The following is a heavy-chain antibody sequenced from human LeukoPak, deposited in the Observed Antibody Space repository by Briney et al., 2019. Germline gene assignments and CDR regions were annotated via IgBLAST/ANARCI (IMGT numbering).Heavy chain of an antibody. D-gene: IGHD3-10*01. J-gene: IGHJ5*02. Sequence: ASVKVSCKASGYTFTGYYIHWVRQAPGQGLEWMGWINPNSGGTNYAQKFQGRVTMTRDTSISTAYMELSRLRSDNTAVYYCARGRITMVRGAKNWFDPWGQGTLVTVSS. CDR3: ARGRITMVRGAKNWFDP. CDR2: INPNSGGT. CDR1: GYTFTGYY. V-gene: IGHV1-2*02.